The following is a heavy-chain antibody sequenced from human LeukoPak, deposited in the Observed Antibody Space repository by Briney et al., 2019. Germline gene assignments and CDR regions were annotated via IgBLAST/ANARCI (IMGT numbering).Heavy chain of an antibody. D-gene: IGHD3-10*01. CDR3: ARISMVRGVIIKISYYFDY. V-gene: IGHV4-34*01. CDR2: INHSGST. CDR1: GGSFSGYY. Sequence: SETLSPTCAVYGGSFSGYYWSWIRQPPGKGLEWIGEINHSGSTNYNPSLKSRVTISVDTSKNQFSLKLSSVTAADTAVYYCARISMVRGVIIKISYYFDYWGQGTLVTVSS. J-gene: IGHJ4*02.